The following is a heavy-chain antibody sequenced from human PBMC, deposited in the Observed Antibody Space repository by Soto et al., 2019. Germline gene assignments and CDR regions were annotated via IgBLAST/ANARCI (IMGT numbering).Heavy chain of an antibody. Sequence: GGSLRLSCAASGFTFSSYTMSWVRQAPGRGLEWVSSIGTSASYIYYADSVKGRLTISRDNAKNSLFLQMNSLRADDTAVYCCARDSVRDYLYYYYGMDVWGQGTPVTVSS. J-gene: IGHJ6*02. CDR1: GFTFSSYT. CDR2: IGTSASYI. CDR3: ARDSVRDYLYYYYGMDV. D-gene: IGHD4-17*01. V-gene: IGHV3-21*01.